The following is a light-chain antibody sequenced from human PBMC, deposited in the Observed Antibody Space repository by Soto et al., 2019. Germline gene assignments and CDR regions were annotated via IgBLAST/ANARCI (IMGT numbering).Light chain of an antibody. CDR2: DAS. V-gene: IGKV3-11*01. J-gene: IGKJ4*01. CDR3: QQRGNWPVT. CDR1: QSVSSY. Sequence: EIVLTQSPATLSLSPGERATLSCRASQSVSSYLAWYQQKPGQAPRLLIYDASNRATDIPARFSGSGSGTDFTLTISSLDPEDSAVYYCQQRGNWPVTFGGGTKVDIK.